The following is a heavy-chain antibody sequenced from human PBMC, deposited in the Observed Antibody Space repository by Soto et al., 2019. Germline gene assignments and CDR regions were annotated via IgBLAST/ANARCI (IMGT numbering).Heavy chain of an antibody. D-gene: IGHD3-22*01. CDR2: IYYSGST. V-gene: IGHV4-59*01. Sequence: SETLSLTCTVSGGSISSYYWSWIRQPPGKGLEWIGYIYYSGSTNYNPSLKSRVTISVDTSKNQFSLKLSSVTAADTAVYYCARGEYYDSSGYYSSERYFDYWGQGTLVTVSS. J-gene: IGHJ4*02. CDR1: GGSISSYY. CDR3: ARGEYYDSSGYYSSERYFDY.